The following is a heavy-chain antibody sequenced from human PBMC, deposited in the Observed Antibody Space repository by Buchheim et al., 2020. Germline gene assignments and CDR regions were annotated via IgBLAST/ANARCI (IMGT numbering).Heavy chain of an antibody. CDR3: ATNKGYSSRRFDP. Sequence: EVQLVESGGGLVQPGGSLRLSCAASGFTFSSYWMSWVRQAPGKGLEWVANIKQDGSEKYYVDPVKGRFTISRDNAKKSLYLQMNSLRAEDTAVYYCATNKGYSSRRFDPWGQGTL. CDR1: GFTFSSYW. J-gene: IGHJ5*02. D-gene: IGHD6-13*01. CDR2: IKQDGSEK. V-gene: IGHV3-7*01.